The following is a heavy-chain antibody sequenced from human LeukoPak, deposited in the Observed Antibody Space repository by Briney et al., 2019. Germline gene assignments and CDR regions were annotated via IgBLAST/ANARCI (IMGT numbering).Heavy chain of an antibody. Sequence: GGSLRLTCVASGFTFSSYLMHWVRQAPGKGLVWVSRIKTDWSSSTYADSVQDGPTNSSDKAMKTLYLHMNSLGAEDTAVYYCARDLWTSGDIWGQGTMVTVSS. V-gene: IGHV3-74*01. D-gene: IGHD3/OR15-3a*01. J-gene: IGHJ3*02. CDR1: GFTFSSYL. CDR2: IKTDWSSS. CDR3: ARDLWTSGDI.